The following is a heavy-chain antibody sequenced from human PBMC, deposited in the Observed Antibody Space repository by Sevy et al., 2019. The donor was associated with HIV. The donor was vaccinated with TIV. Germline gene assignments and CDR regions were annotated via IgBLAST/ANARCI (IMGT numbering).Heavy chain of an antibody. Sequence: GGSLRLSCVASGFIFSTYGMHWVRQAPGKGLEGVAVIWYDEINKDYADSVKGRFIISRDNSKNTMYLEMDSLRAEDTAVYYCARDSRNGLDPWGQGALVTVSS. CDR1: GFIFSTYG. CDR2: IWYDEINK. V-gene: IGHV3-33*01. D-gene: IGHD2-8*01. J-gene: IGHJ5*02. CDR3: ARDSRNGLDP.